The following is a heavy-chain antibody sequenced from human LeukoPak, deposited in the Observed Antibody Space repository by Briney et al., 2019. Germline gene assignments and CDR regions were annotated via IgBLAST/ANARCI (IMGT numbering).Heavy chain of an antibody. J-gene: IGHJ4*02. CDR2: ISGSGGTT. V-gene: IGHV3-23*01. CDR1: GFTFSSYA. Sequence: GGSLRLSCAASGFTFSSYAMSWVRQAPGEGLEWVSAISGSGGTTYYADSVKGRFTISRDNSKNTLYLQMNSLRGEDTAVYYCAKFKVAVAGTLDFDYWGQGTLVTVSS. CDR3: AKFKVAVAGTLDFDY. D-gene: IGHD6-19*01.